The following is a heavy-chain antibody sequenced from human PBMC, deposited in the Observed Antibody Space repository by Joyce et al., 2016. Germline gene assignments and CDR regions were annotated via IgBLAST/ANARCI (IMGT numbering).Heavy chain of an antibody. Sequence: VQLQESGPGLVKPSETLSLTCDVSGYAISSGYFSGWVRQAPGKGLEVIANIYHNGKTYYNAALKSRVTISVDTSKNQLSLKLSSVTAADTAVYYCARDPQNFGFWGQGTLVIVSS. D-gene: IGHD2/OR15-2a*01. V-gene: IGHV4-38-2*02. CDR3: ARDPQNFGF. CDR2: IYHNGKT. CDR1: GYAISSGYF. J-gene: IGHJ4*02.